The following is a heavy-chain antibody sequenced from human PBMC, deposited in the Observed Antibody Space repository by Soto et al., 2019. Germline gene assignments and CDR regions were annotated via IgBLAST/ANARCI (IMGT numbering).Heavy chain of an antibody. CDR3: ARGGHRITMRRGAIDI. J-gene: IGHJ3*02. CDR1: GGPFSGYY. CDR2: IDYSGST. D-gene: IGHD3-22*01. V-gene: IGHV4-34*01. Sequence: SETLSLTCAVYGGPFSGYYWNWIRQPPGKGLEWIGEIDYSGSTRYNPALKSRVTISVDTSKNQFSLKLSSMTAADTAVYYCARGGHRITMRRGAIDIWGQGTMVTVSS.